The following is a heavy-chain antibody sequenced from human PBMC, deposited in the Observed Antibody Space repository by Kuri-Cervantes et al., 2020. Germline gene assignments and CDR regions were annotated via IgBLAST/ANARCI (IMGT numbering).Heavy chain of an antibody. D-gene: IGHD3-22*01. Sequence: GSLRLSCTVSGGSISSSSYYWGWIRQPPGKGLEWIGSIYYSGSTYYNPSLRSRVTISVDTSKNQFSLKLSSVTAADTAAYYCARQVYYYDSSGHTEYYFDYWGQGTLVTVSS. CDR1: GGSISSSSYY. J-gene: IGHJ4*02. V-gene: IGHV4-39*01. CDR2: IYYSGST. CDR3: ARQVYYYDSSGHTEYYFDY.